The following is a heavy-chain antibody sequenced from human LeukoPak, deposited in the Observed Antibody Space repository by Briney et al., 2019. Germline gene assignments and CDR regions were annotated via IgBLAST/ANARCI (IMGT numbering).Heavy chain of an antibody. Sequence: ASVKVSCKVSGYTLTELSMHWVRQAPGKGLEWMGRINPNSGGTNYAQKFQGRVTMTRDTSISTAYMELSRLRSDDTAVYYCARIYGDPHPYYYYMDVWGKGTTVTVSS. D-gene: IGHD4-17*01. CDR3: ARIYGDPHPYYYYMDV. J-gene: IGHJ6*03. CDR2: INPNSGGT. CDR1: GYTLTELS. V-gene: IGHV1-2*06.